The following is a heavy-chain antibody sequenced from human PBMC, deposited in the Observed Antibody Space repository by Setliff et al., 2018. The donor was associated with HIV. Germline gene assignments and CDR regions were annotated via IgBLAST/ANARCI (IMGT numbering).Heavy chain of an antibody. CDR1: GYRFTNSW. D-gene: IGHD6-13*01. J-gene: IGHJ3*02. Sequence: ISCRGSGYRFTNSWIDWVRQMPGKSLEWMGIIYPGDSDAKYNPSLQGQVTLSADKSISSAYLQWSNLKASDTALYYCARGATGNLEALDIWGQGTMVTVS. CDR2: IYPGDSDA. CDR3: ARGATGNLEALDI. V-gene: IGHV5-51*01.